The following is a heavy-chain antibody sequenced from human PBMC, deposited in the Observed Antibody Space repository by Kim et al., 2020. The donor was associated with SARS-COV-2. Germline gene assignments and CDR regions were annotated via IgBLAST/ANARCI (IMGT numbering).Heavy chain of an antibody. Sequence: SETLSLTCTVSGGSISSGGYYWSWIRQHPGKGLEWIGYIYYSGSTYYNPSLKSRVTISVDTSKNQFSLKLSSVTAADTAVYYCARGGWELPFDYWGQGTLVTVSS. D-gene: IGHD1-26*01. V-gene: IGHV4-31*03. CDR1: GGSISSGGYY. CDR3: ARGGWELPFDY. CDR2: IYYSGST. J-gene: IGHJ4*02.